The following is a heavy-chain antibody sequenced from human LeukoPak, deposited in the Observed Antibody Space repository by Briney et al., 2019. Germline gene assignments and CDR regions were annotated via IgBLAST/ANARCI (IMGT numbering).Heavy chain of an antibody. Sequence: GGSLRLSCAASGFIFSTYWMSWVRQAPGKGLEWVANIKQDGSEKYYVDSVEGRFTISRNNAKNSLYLQMNSLRDEDTAVYYCARVGRGVYGMDVGGQGTTVTVSS. CDR1: GFIFSTYW. V-gene: IGHV3-7*02. J-gene: IGHJ6*02. CDR3: ARVGRGVYGMDV. D-gene: IGHD3-10*01. CDR2: IKQDGSEK.